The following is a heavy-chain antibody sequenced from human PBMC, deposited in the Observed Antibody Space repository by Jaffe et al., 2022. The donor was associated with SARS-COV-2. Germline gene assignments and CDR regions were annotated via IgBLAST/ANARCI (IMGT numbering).Heavy chain of an antibody. Sequence: QVQLVQSGAEVKKPGSSVKVSCKASGGTFSSYAISWVRQAPGQGLEWMGGIIPIFGTANYAQKFQGRVTITADESTSTAYMELSSLRSEDTAVYYCARDRGRLFIAAAGATSFDPWGQGTLVTVSS. CDR1: GGTFSSYA. CDR2: IIPIFGTA. D-gene: IGHD6-13*01. CDR3: ARDRGRLFIAAAGATSFDP. V-gene: IGHV1-69*01. J-gene: IGHJ5*02.